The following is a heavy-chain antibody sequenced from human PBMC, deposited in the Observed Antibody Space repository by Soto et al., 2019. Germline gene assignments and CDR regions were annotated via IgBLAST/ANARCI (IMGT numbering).Heavy chain of an antibody. CDR3: ARLSARGKRFLEWYKDAFDI. CDR2: IYYSGST. V-gene: IGHV4-39*01. CDR1: GGSISSSSYY. J-gene: IGHJ3*02. Sequence: SETLSLTCTVSGGSISSSSYYWGWIRQPPGKGLEWIGSIYYSGSTYYNPSLKSRVTISVDTSKNQFSLKLSSVTAADTAVYYCARLSARGKRFLEWYKDAFDIWGQGTMVTVSS. D-gene: IGHD3-3*01.